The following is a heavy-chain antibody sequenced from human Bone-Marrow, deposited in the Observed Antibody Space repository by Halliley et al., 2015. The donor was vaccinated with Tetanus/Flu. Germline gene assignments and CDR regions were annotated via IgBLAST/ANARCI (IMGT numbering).Heavy chain of an antibody. V-gene: IGHV4-4*01. CDR3: ARTLASHYLHLDV. CDR1: GGSITNQW. J-gene: IGHJ6*02. CDR2: IFPNGNT. D-gene: IGHD1-26*01. Sequence: TLSLTCAVSGGSITNQWWTWVRQPPGRGLEWIGEIFPNGNTNYSPSLKSRLTISMAKSKNQVSLKLNSVTAADTAVYFCARTLASHYLHLDVWGQGATVSVS.